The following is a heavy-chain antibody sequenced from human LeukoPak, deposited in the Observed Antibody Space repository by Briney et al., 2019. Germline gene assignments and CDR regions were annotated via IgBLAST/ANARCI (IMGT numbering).Heavy chain of an antibody. CDR3: ARSYYYDSSAYSDY. V-gene: IGHV1-18*01. Sequence: ASVNVSCKASGYTFTSYGINWVRQAPGRGLEWMGWISTYNGDTNYAQRLQGRVTMTTDTSTSTAYMELRSLRSDDTAVYYCARSYYYDSSAYSDYWGQGTLVIVSS. D-gene: IGHD3-22*01. CDR1: GYTFTSYG. J-gene: IGHJ4*02. CDR2: ISTYNGDT.